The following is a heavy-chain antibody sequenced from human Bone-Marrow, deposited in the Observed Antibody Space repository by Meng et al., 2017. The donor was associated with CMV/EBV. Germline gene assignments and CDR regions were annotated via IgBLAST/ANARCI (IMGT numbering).Heavy chain of an antibody. CDR1: GFTFSSYA. V-gene: IGHV3-30*04. J-gene: IGHJ3*02. CDR2: ISYDGSNK. D-gene: IGHD2-21*02. CDR3: ARVKPTAIIHDAFEI. Sequence: GGSLRLSCAASGFTFSSYAMHWVRQAPGKGLEWVAVISYDGSNKYYADSVKGRFTISRDNSKNTLYLQMNSLRAEDTAVYYCARVKPTAIIHDAFEIWGQGTMVTVSS.